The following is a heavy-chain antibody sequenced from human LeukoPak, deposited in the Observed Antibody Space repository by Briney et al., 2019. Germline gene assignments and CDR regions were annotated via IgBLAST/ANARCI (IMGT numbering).Heavy chain of an antibody. V-gene: IGHV4-39*07. CDR1: GGSISSSSYY. D-gene: IGHD6-19*01. CDR2: IYYSGST. CDR3: AREGVYSSGWSRDAFDI. J-gene: IGHJ3*02. Sequence: SETLSLTCTVSGGSISSSSYYWGWIRQPPGKGLEWIGSIYYSGSTYYNPSRKSRVTISVDTSKNQFSLKLSSVTAADTAVYYCAREGVYSSGWSRDAFDIWGQGTMVTVSS.